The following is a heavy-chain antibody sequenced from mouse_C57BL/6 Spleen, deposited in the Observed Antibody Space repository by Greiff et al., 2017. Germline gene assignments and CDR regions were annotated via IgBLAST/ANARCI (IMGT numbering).Heavy chain of an antibody. Sequence: VQLQQSGPELVKPGASVKISCKASGYSFTSYYIHWVKQRPGQGLEWIGWIYPGSGNTKYNEKFKGKATLTADTSSSTAYMQLSSLTSEDSAVYYCARTRGYDYDWFAYWGQGTLVTVSA. J-gene: IGHJ3*01. CDR2: IYPGSGNT. D-gene: IGHD2-4*01. V-gene: IGHV1-66*01. CDR3: ARTRGYDYDWFAY. CDR1: GYSFTSYY.